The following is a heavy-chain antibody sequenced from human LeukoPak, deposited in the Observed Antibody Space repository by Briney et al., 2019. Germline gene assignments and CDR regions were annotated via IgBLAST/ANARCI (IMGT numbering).Heavy chain of an antibody. CDR3: AKERTITMIVGDYMDV. CDR1: GFTFSSYW. CDR2: IKQDGSEK. V-gene: IGHV3-7*03. J-gene: IGHJ6*03. Sequence: PGGSLRLSCAASGFTFSSYWMSWVRQAPGKGLEWVANIKQDGSEKYYVDSVKGRFAISRDNSKNTLYLQMNSLRAEDTAVYYCAKERTITMIVGDYMDVWGKGTTVTVSS. D-gene: IGHD3-22*01.